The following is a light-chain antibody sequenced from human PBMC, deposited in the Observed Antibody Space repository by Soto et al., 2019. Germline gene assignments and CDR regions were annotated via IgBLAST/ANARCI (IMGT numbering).Light chain of an antibody. Sequence: QSALTQPASVSGSPGQSITISCTGTSSDVGSYNLVSWYQQHPGKAPELMIYEVSERPSGVSNRFSGSKSGNTASLTISVLQVEDEADYYCCSYAGSSPYVFGTGTKVTVL. CDR3: CSYAGSSPYV. J-gene: IGLJ1*01. V-gene: IGLV2-23*02. CDR2: EVS. CDR1: SSDVGSYNL.